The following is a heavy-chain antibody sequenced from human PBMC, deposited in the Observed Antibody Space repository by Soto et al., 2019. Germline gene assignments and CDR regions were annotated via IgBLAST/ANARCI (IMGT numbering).Heavy chain of an antibody. V-gene: IGHV4-30-4*01. CDR3: ARGPSADKVDY. CDR2: IYNSGTT. Sequence: QVQLQESGPGLVKPSQTLSLTCTVSGGSINRGGYFWSWIRQTPGKGLEWIGHIYNSGTTYTNPSLNTRDTISGDTSPNQFSLNLKSVTAADTAVYYCARGPSADKVDYWGQGTLVTVSS. D-gene: IGHD3-3*01. J-gene: IGHJ4*02. CDR1: GGSINRGGYF.